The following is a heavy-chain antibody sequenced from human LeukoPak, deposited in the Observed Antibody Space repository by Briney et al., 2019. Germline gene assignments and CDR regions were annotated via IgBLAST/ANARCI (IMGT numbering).Heavy chain of an antibody. CDR3: ARGQAVRGMLRGVTKYFLDY. V-gene: IGHV4-34*01. D-gene: IGHD3-10*01. CDR2: INHSGSS. CDR1: GGSFSGYY. J-gene: IGHJ4*02. Sequence: SETLSLTCAVYGGSFSGYYWSWIRQPSGKGLEWIGEINHSGSSNYNPSLKSRVTISVDTSKNHFSLNLTSVTAADTAVYYCARGQAVRGMLRGVTKYFLDYWGQETLVTVSS.